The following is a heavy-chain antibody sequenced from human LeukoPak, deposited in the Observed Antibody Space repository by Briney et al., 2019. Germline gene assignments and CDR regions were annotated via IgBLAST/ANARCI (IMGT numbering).Heavy chain of an antibody. J-gene: IGHJ4*02. V-gene: IGHV3-23*01. CDR3: AKRSCSGGSCNFDY. CDR2: ISDSGGAT. D-gene: IGHD2-15*01. CDR1: GFTFSNYA. Sequence: GGSLRLSYAASGFTFSNYAMSWVSQAPGKGLEWVSAISDSGGATNYADSVKGRFTTSRDNSKNTLYLQMNSLRAEDTAVYYCAKRSCSGGSCNFDYWGQGTLVTVSS.